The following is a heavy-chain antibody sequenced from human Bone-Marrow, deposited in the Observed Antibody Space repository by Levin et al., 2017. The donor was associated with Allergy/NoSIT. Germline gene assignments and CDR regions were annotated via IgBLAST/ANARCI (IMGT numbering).Heavy chain of an antibody. Sequence: PGGSLRLSCAASGFTFSDYAISWVRQVSGRGLEWVTGISGPGGATYEADSVKGRFFVSRHNSKNTVYLQMNRLRVDDTAVYYCVKVGGVYRPGGQFHMDVWGKGTTVTVSS. CDR3: VKVGGVYRPGGQFHMDV. D-gene: IGHD2-8*02. CDR1: GFTFSDYA. CDR2: ISGPGGAT. V-gene: IGHV3-23*01. J-gene: IGHJ6*03.